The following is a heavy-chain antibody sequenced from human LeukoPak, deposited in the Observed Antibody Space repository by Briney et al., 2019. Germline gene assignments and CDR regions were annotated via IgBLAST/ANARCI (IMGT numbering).Heavy chain of an antibody. Sequence: GGSLRLSCAASGFTFSSYGMHWVRQAPGKGLEWVAFIRYDGSNTYYADSVKGRFTISRGNSKNTLYLQMNSLRAEDTAVYYCAKDRYYYGSRRILVFANWFDPWGQGTLVTVSS. J-gene: IGHJ5*02. CDR1: GFTFSSYG. V-gene: IGHV3-30*02. CDR3: AKDRYYYGSRRILVFANWFDP. D-gene: IGHD3-10*01. CDR2: IRYDGSNT.